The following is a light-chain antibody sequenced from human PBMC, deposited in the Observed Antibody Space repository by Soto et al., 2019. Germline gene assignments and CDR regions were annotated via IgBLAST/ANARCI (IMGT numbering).Light chain of an antibody. CDR1: QSISSW. CDR2: KAS. J-gene: IGKJ1*01. Sequence: DIQMTQSPSTLSASVGDRVTITCRASQSISSWLAWYQQKPGKAPKILIYKASILESGVPSRFSGSGSGTEFTLTISSLQPDDFATYYCQHYTIYSQTFGQVTKV. V-gene: IGKV1-5*03. CDR3: QHYTIYSQT.